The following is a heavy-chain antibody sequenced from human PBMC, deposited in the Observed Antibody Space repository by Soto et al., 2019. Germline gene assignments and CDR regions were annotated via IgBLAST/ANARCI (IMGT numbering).Heavy chain of an antibody. D-gene: IGHD6-19*01. CDR1: GYNFIDSD. Sequence: QVQLVQSGAEVKKPGASVKVSCKASGYNFIDSDINWMRQSTGQGLEWMGWMTPNSGNTGYAQKFQGRVTLTRDTPIGTAYMELSSLKTEDTAVYYCSRNPYGSGLFDPWGQGTLVTVSS. CDR2: MTPNSGNT. V-gene: IGHV1-8*01. J-gene: IGHJ5*02. CDR3: SRNPYGSGLFDP.